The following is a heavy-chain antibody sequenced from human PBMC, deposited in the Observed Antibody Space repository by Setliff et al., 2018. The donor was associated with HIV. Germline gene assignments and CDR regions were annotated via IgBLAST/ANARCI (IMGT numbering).Heavy chain of an antibody. J-gene: IGHJ2*01. Sequence: AASVKVSCKTSGGTFRTSVISWVRQAPGQGLEWVGGILPFLGMGDFAQKFQGRVTITADESTSTAYMELSSLRSDDTAVYYCARGWGAERWLQLDPRYFDLWGRGTLVTVSS. V-gene: IGHV1-69*10. CDR1: GGTFRTSV. CDR2: ILPFLGMG. CDR3: ARGWGAERWLQLDPRYFDL. D-gene: IGHD5-12*01.